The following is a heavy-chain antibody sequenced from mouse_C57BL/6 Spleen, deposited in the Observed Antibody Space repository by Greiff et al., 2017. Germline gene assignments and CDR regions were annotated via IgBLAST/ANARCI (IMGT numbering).Heavy chain of an antibody. V-gene: IGHV5-17*01. D-gene: IGHD1-1*01. CDR1: GFTFSDSG. J-gene: IGHJ2*01. CDR3: ARMGAYGY. CDR2: LSSGSSTI. Sequence: EVNVVESGGGLVKPGGSLKLSCAASGFTFSDSGMHWVRQAPEKGLEWVAYLSSGSSTIYYAATVKGRFTISRDNAKNTLFLQMTSLRSEDTAMYYCARMGAYGYWGQGTTLTVSS.